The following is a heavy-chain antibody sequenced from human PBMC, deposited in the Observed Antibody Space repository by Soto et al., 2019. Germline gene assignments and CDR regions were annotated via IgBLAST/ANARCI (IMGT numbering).Heavy chain of an antibody. Sequence: GASVKVSCKASGYTFTSYGISWVRQAPGQGLEWMGWISAYNGNTNYAQKLQGRVTMTTDTSTSTAYMELRSLRSDDTAVYYCAREPYDSTGYYLGLVFDYWGQGTLVTVSS. V-gene: IGHV1-18*04. CDR2: ISAYNGNT. D-gene: IGHD3-22*01. CDR1: GYTFTSYG. CDR3: AREPYDSTGYYLGLVFDY. J-gene: IGHJ4*02.